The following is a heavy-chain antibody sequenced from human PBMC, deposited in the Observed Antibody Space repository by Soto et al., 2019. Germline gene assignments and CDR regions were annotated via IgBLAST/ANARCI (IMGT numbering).Heavy chain of an antibody. CDR2: IYHSGST. CDR3: ARHSPDFDWLSQFDY. D-gene: IGHD3-9*01. Sequence: PSETLSLTCTVSGGSISSSSYYWGWIRQPPGKGLEWIGEIYHSGSTNYNPSLKSRVTISVDKSKNQLSLKLSSVTAADTAVYYFARHSPDFDWLSQFDYWGQGTLVTVSS. V-gene: IGHV4-39*01. CDR1: GGSISSSSYY. J-gene: IGHJ4*02.